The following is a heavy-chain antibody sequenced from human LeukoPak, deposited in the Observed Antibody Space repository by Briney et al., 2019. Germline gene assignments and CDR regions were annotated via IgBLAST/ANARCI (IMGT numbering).Heavy chain of an antibody. CDR1: GFTFSSYE. D-gene: IGHD1-26*01. CDR2: ISSSGTI. CDR3: ARWGVGDY. J-gene: IGHJ4*02. Sequence: GGSLRLSCAASGFTFSSYEMNWVRQAPGKGLEWVSYISSSGTIYYADSVKGRFTISRDNAKNSLYLQMNSLRAEDTAVYYCARWGVGDYWGQGTLVTVSS. V-gene: IGHV3-48*03.